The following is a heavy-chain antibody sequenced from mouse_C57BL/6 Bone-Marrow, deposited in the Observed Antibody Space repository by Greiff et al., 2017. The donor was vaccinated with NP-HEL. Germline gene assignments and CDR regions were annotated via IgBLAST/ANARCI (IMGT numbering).Heavy chain of an antibody. CDR1: GYTFTSYW. CDR2: IDPSDSYT. D-gene: IGHD2-5*01. CDR3: ARSNYSNYGFAY. V-gene: IGHV1-59*01. Sequence: VQLQQPGAELVRPGTSVKLSCKASGYTFTSYWMHWVKQRPGQGLEWIGVIDPSDSYTNYNQKFKGKATLTVDTSSSTAYMQLSSLTSEDSAVYYCARSNYSNYGFAYWGQGTLVTVSA. J-gene: IGHJ3*01.